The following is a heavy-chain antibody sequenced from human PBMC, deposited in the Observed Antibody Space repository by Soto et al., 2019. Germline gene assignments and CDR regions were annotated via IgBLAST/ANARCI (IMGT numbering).Heavy chain of an antibody. CDR1: GGTFSSYA. CDR3: ARVQAPDYYYGMDV. V-gene: IGHV1-69*01. J-gene: IGHJ6*02. Sequence: QVQLVQSGAAVKKPGSSVKVSCKASGGTFSSYAISWVRQAPGQGLEWMGGIIPIFGTANYAQKFQVRVTITADEATRTAYIELSSLRSEDTAVYYCARVQAPDYYYGMDVWGQGTTVTVSS. CDR2: IIPIFGTA.